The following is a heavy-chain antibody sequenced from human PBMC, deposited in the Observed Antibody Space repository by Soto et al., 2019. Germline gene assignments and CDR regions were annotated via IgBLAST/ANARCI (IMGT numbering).Heavy chain of an antibody. CDR3: AKDVDPYYYGSGLI. CDR1: GVTFCSYW. D-gene: IGHD3-10*01. J-gene: IGHJ3*02. Sequence: GGSLRLSCAASGVTFCSYWMHWVRQAPGKGLEWVSRINSDGSSTYYADSVKGRFTISRDNSKNTLYLQMNSLRAEDTAVYYCAKDVDPYYYGSGLIWGQGTMVTVSS. V-gene: IGHV3-74*01. CDR2: INSDGSST.